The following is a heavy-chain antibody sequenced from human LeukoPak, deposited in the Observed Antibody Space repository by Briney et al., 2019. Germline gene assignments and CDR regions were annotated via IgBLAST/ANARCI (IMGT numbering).Heavy chain of an antibody. D-gene: IGHD3-22*01. CDR1: GFTFSNYA. CDR3: AKFLQVVHYYDKIDNAFDV. CDR2: ISASGGGP. J-gene: IGHJ3*01. Sequence: GGSLRLSCAASGFTFSNYAMSWARQAPGKGLEWVSVISASGGGPSFADSVQGRFTISRDNSKNTLYLQMNRLRAEDTAVYYCAKFLQVVHYYDKIDNAFDVWGQGTMVTVSS. V-gene: IGHV3-23*01.